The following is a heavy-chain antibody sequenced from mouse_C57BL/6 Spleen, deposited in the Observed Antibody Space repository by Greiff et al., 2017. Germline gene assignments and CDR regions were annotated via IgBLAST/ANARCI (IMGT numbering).Heavy chain of an antibody. V-gene: IGHV1-64*01. D-gene: IGHD1-1*01. Sequence: QVQLQQPGAELVKPGASVKLSCKASGYTFTSYWMHWVKQRPGQGLEWIGMIHPNSGSTNYNEKFKSKATLTVDKSSSTAYMQLSSLTSEGSAVYYCARDNYYGSSYDWYFDVWGTGTTVTVSS. CDR3: ARDNYYGSSYDWYFDV. J-gene: IGHJ1*03. CDR1: GYTFTSYW. CDR2: IHPNSGST.